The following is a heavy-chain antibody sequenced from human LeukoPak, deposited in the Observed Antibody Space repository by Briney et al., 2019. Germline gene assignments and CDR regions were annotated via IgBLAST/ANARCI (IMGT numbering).Heavy chain of an antibody. CDR2: ISYDGSNK. V-gene: IGHV3-30*18. Sequence: GGSLRLSCAASGFTFSDYYMSWIRQAPGKGLEWVAVISYDGSNKYYADSVKGRFTISRDNSKNTLYLQMNSLGAEDTAVYYCAKVRLPHYYDSSGYDYWGQGTLVTVSS. J-gene: IGHJ4*02. CDR3: AKVRLPHYYDSSGYDY. D-gene: IGHD3-22*01. CDR1: GFTFSDYY.